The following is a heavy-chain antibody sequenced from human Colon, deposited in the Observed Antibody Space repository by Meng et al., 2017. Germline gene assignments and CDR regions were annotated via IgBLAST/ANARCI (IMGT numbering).Heavy chain of an antibody. Sequence: VQLRESGQGLVKPSGTRSLTCAVSGGSISSNWWSWVRQPPGKGLEWIGEFFHTGRTNYDPSLKSRVTISVDKSNNQFSLKLTSVTAADTAVYYCARHISILGQRGFDYWGQGTLVTVSS. CDR1: GGSISSNW. CDR2: FFHTGRT. V-gene: IGHV4-4*02. J-gene: IGHJ4*02. CDR3: ARHISILGQRGFDY. D-gene: IGHD3/OR15-3a*01.